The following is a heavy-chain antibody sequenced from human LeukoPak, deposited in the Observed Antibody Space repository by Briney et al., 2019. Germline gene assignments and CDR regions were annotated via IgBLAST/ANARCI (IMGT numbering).Heavy chain of an antibody. CDR3: AKDPITFGEVIKLYYFDY. D-gene: IGHD3-16*02. CDR2: ISGSGGST. J-gene: IGHJ4*02. V-gene: IGHV3-23*01. CDR1: GFTFSSYA. Sequence: GGSLRLSCAASGFTFSSYAMSWVRQAPGKGLEWVSAISGSGGSTYYADSVKGRFTISRDNSKNTLYLQMNSLRAEDTAVYYCAKDPITFGEVIKLYYFDYWGQGTLVTVSS.